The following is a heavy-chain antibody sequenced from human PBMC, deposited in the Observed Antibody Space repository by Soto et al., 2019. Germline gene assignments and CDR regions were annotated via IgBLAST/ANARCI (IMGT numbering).Heavy chain of an antibody. CDR3: ARDVTGFDYFDY. V-gene: IGHV4-31*03. D-gene: IGHD3-3*01. Sequence: QVQLQESGPGLVKPSQTLSLTCTVSGGSISSGGYYWSWIRQHPGKGLEWIGYIYYSGSTYYNPSLHSRVTITLDTSKNQFSLRLSSVTAADTAVYYCARDVTGFDYFDYWGQGTLVTVSS. CDR1: GGSISSGGYY. CDR2: IYYSGST. J-gene: IGHJ4*02.